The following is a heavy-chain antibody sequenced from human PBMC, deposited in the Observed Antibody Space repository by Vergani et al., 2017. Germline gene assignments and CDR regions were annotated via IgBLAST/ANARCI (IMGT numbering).Heavy chain of an antibody. CDR2: ISSSSSTI. CDR3: AREGPDCSGGSCYDGMDV. Sequence: EVQLVESGGGLVQPVGSLRLSCAASGFTFSSYSMNWVRQAPGKGLEWVSYISSSSSTIYYADSVKGRFTISRDNAKNSLYLQMNSLRAEDTAVYYCAREGPDCSGGSCYDGMDVWGQGTTVTVSS. CDR1: GFTFSSYS. J-gene: IGHJ6*02. D-gene: IGHD2-15*01. V-gene: IGHV3-48*01.